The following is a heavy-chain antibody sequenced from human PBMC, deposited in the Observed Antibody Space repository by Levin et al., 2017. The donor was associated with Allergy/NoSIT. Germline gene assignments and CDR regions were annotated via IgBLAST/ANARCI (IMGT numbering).Heavy chain of an antibody. Sequence: TLSLTCAVSAGSISSGGYSWSWIRQPPGKGLEWIGNIYLSGSTNDNPSLKSRVTMSVDRSKNQFSLKLIYVTAADTAVYYCARVAGYSYGYYFDYWGPGTLVTVSS. CDR3: ARVAGYSYGYYFDY. D-gene: IGHD5-18*01. V-gene: IGHV4-30-2*01. J-gene: IGHJ4*02. CDR2: IYLSGST. CDR1: AGSISSGGYS.